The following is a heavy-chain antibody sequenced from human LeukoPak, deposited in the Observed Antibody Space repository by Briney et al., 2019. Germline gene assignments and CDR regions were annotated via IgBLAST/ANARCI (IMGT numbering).Heavy chain of an antibody. V-gene: IGHV1-2*02. Sequence: ASVKVSCKASGYTFTGYYMHWVRQAPGQGLEWMGWINPNSGGTNYAQKFQGRVTMTRDTSISTAYMELRSLRSDGTAVYYCARLNRYYYDSSGYPDYWGQGTLVTVSS. J-gene: IGHJ4*02. D-gene: IGHD3-22*01. CDR1: GYTFTGYY. CDR2: INPNSGGT. CDR3: ARLNRYYYDSSGYPDY.